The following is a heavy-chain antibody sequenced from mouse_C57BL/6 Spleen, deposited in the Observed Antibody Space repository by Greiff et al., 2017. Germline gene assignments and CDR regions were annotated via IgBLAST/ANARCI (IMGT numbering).Heavy chain of an antibody. D-gene: IGHD2-14*01. J-gene: IGHJ4*01. CDR3: AKVLGGYAMDY. Sequence: EVKLQESGPGLVKPSQSLSLTCSVTGYSITSGYYWNWIRQFPGNKLEWMGYISYDGSNNYNPSLKNRISITRDTSKNQFFLKLNSVTTEDTATYYCAKVLGGYAMDYWGQGTSVTVSS. CDR1: GYSITSGYY. V-gene: IGHV3-6*01. CDR2: ISYDGSN.